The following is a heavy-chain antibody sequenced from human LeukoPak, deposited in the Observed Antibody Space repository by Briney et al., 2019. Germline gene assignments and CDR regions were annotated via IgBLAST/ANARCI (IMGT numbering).Heavy chain of an antibody. CDR1: GFTFSSYA. J-gene: IGHJ6*03. V-gene: IGHV3-23*01. CDR3: ARDGDVVTARYYYYYMDV. CDR2: ISGSGGST. D-gene: IGHD2-21*02. Sequence: PGGSLRLSCAASGFTFSSYAMSWVRQAPGKGLEWVSAISGSGGSTYYADSVKGRFTISRDNSKNTLYLQMNSLRAEDTAVYYCARDGDVVTARYYYYYMDVWGKGTTVTVSS.